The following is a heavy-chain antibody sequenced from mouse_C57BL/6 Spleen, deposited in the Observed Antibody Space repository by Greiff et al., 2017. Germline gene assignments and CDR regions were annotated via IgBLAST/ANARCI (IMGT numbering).Heavy chain of an antibody. CDR2: IHPTSGST. Sequence: QVQLQQPGAELVKPGASVKLSCKASGYTFTSYWMHWVKQRPGQGLEWIGMIHPTSGSTNYNEKFKNKATLTVDKSSSTAYIQLSSLTSEDSADYYCARRRICYDYDYYARDYWGQGTSVTVSS. J-gene: IGHJ4*01. CDR1: GYTFTSYW. D-gene: IGHD2-4*01. V-gene: IGHV1-64*01. CDR3: ARRRICYDYDYYARDY.